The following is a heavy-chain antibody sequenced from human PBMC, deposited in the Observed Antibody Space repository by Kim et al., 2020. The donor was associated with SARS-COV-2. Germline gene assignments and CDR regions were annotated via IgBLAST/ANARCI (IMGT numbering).Heavy chain of an antibody. V-gene: IGHV5-51*01. CDR1: GYSFTRYW. CDR3: ARHGPLGYGANPRGDY. Sequence: GESLKISCKGSGYSFTRYWIGWVRQMPGQGLEWMGIIYPGDSDARYSPSFQGQVTISADKSISTAYLQWSSLKASDTAMYYCARHGPLGYGANPRGDYWGQGTLVTVSS. D-gene: IGHD4-17*01. J-gene: IGHJ4*02. CDR2: IYPGDSDA.